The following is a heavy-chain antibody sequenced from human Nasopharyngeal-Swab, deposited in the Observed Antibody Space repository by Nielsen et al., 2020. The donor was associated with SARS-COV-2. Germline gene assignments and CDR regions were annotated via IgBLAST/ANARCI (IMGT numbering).Heavy chain of an antibody. Sequence: GSLRLSCAASGFTFSSYGMPCLRQAQGKRLEWVAVIGYDGSNKYYADSVKGRFTISRDNSKKTLYLQMNSLRAEDTAVYYCAREGIVGATNGLDCWGQGTQVTVSS. V-gene: IGHV3-33*01. CDR3: AREGIVGATNGLDC. D-gene: IGHD1-26*01. CDR1: GFTFSSYG. J-gene: IGHJ4*02. CDR2: IGYDGSNK.